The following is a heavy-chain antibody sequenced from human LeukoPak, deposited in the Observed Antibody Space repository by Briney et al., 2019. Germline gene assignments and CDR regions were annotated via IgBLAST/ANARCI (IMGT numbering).Heavy chain of an antibody. Sequence: SETLSLTCTVSSGSISSSSYYWGWIRQPPGKGLEWIGSIYYSGGTYYNPSLKSRVTISVDTSKNQFSLKVSSVTAADTAVYYCARDRVEEVGAFDIWGQGTMVTVSS. CDR2: IYYSGGT. V-gene: IGHV4-39*07. D-gene: IGHD1-1*01. CDR1: SGSISSSSYY. J-gene: IGHJ3*02. CDR3: ARDRVEEVGAFDI.